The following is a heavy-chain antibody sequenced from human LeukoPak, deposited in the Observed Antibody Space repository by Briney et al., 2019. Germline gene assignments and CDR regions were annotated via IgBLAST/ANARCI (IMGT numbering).Heavy chain of an antibody. CDR2: INEDGSEK. V-gene: IGHV3-7*01. CDR3: ATYRGLDF. CDR1: GFTFRSYA. D-gene: IGHD2-21*01. Sequence: GGSLRLSCAASGFTFRSYAMSWVRQAPGKGLEWVANINEDGSEKNFVDSVKGRFTISRDNAKNSLYLQMDSLRADDTAVYYCATYRGLDFGGKGTLVTVSS. J-gene: IGHJ4*02.